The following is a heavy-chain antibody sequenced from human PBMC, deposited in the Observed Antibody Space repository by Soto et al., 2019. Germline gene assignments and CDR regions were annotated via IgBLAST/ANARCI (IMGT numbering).Heavy chain of an antibody. J-gene: IGHJ3*01. V-gene: IGHV5-51*01. D-gene: IGHD2-21*01. CDR2: IYPGDSDT. CDR3: ARQKLWMATINNDAFDV. Sequence: PGESLKISCKGSGYTFNTYWIGWVRQMPGEGLEWMGFIYPGDSDTTYSPSFQGQVTISVDKSISTAYLQWSSLKVSDTAMYYCARQKLWMATINNDAFDVWGQGTKVTVSS. CDR1: GYTFNTYW.